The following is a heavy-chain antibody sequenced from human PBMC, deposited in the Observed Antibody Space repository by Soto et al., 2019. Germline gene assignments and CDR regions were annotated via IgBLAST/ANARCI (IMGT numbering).Heavy chain of an antibody. D-gene: IGHD2-8*01. CDR2: TIPIFGII. CDR1: GGTFSTYA. CDR3: ARDPQYCTNAVCPYYFDL. V-gene: IGHV1-69*13. J-gene: IGHJ4*02. Sequence: GASVKVSCKASGGTFSTYAINWVRQAPGQGLEWMGGTIPIFGIINYAQKFQDRVTITADESTTTVYLELSGLRSEDTAVYHCARDPQYCTNAVCPYYFDLWGQGTLVTVSS.